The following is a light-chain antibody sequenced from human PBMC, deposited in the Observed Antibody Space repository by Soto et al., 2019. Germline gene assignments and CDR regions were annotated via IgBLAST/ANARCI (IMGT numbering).Light chain of an antibody. Sequence: EIMVTQAPANLSVPRGNRAALSCRTSQSVSSHVAWYQQKPGQAPRLLIHGASTRATAIPARFSGSGSGTEFTLTIISLQSEDLAVYHCQQYNNWPGWTLGQGTKVDIK. V-gene: IGKV3-15*01. CDR1: QSVSSH. J-gene: IGKJ1*01. CDR3: QQYNNWPGWT. CDR2: GAS.